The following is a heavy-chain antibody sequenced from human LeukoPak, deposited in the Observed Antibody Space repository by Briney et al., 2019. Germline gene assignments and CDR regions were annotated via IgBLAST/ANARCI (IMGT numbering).Heavy chain of an antibody. CDR3: ASDIEVAGPGAFDI. J-gene: IGHJ3*02. Sequence: ASVKVSCKASGYTFTGYYMHWVRQAPGQGREWMGWINPNSGGTNYAQKFQGRVTMTRDTSISTAYMELSRLRSDDTAVYSCASDIEVAGPGAFDIWGQGPMVTVSS. CDR1: GYTFTGYY. D-gene: IGHD6-19*01. V-gene: IGHV1-2*02. CDR2: INPNSGGT.